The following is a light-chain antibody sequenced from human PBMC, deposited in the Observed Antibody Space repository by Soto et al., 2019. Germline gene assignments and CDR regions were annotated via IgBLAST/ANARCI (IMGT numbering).Light chain of an antibody. Sequence: QSVLTQPRSVSGSPGQSVAISCTGTSSDVGGYNYVSWYQQHPGKAPKLMIYDVNKRPSGVPDRFSGSKSGNTASLTISGLQAEDEADYYCCSYAGGCTFDVFGTGTKVTVL. J-gene: IGLJ1*01. CDR1: SSDVGGYNY. V-gene: IGLV2-11*01. CDR3: CSYAGGCTFDV. CDR2: DVN.